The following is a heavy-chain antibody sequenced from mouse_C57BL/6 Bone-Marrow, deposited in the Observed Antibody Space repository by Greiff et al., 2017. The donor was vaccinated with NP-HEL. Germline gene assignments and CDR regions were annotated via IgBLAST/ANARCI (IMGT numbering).Heavy chain of an antibody. J-gene: IGHJ2*01. CDR2: INYDGSST. CDR1: GFTFSDYY. V-gene: IGHV5-16*01. CDR3: ARSGTGIYYLDY. D-gene: IGHD4-1*01. Sequence: DVKLVESEGGLVQPGSSMKLSCAASGFTFSDYYMAWVRQVPEKGLEWVANINYDGSSTYYLDSLKSRFIIARDNATNILYLQISSLKSEDTATYYCARSGTGIYYLDYWGQGTTLTVSS.